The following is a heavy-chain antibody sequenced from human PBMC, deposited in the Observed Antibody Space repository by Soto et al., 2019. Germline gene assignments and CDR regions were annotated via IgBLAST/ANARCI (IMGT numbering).Heavy chain of an antibody. CDR3: ARSYSGSYYDAFDI. V-gene: IGHV1-3*01. CDR2: INAGNGNT. J-gene: IGHJ3*02. CDR1: GYTFTSYA. D-gene: IGHD1-26*01. Sequence: QVQLVQSGAEVKKPGASVKVSCKASGYTFTSYAIPWVRQAAGQRPEWMGWINAGNGNTKYSQKFQGRVTLTRDTSASTAYMELSSLRSEDTAVYYCARSYSGSYYDAFDIWGQGTMVTVSS.